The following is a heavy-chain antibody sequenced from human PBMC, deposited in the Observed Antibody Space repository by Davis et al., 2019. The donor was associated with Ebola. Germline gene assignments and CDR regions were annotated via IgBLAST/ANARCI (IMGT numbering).Heavy chain of an antibody. D-gene: IGHD1-26*01. CDR3: ARGVDSGSYYGAFDI. V-gene: IGHV1-18*01. Sequence: ASVKVSCKASGYTFTNYGISWVRQAPGQGLEWMGWISGYNGNTNYAQKFQGRVTMTRDTSISTAYMELSSLRSDDTAVYYCARGVDSGSYYGAFDIWGQGTMVTVSS. CDR1: GYTFTNYG. J-gene: IGHJ3*02. CDR2: ISGYNGNT.